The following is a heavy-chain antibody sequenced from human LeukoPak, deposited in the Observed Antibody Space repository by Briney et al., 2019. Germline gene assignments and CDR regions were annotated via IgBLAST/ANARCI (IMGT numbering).Heavy chain of an antibody. Sequence: ASVKVSCKASGYTFTGYYMHWVRQAPGQGLEWMGWISAYNGNTNYAQKLQGRVTMTTDTSTSTAYMELRSLRSDDTAVYYCATSSGGMEEINDYWGQGTLVTVSS. J-gene: IGHJ4*02. D-gene: IGHD2-15*01. CDR2: ISAYNGNT. CDR3: ATSSGGMEEINDY. CDR1: GYTFTGYY. V-gene: IGHV1-18*04.